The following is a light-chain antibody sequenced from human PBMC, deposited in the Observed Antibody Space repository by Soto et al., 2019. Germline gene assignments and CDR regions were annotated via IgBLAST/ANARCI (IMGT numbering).Light chain of an antibody. CDR1: QSVSNN. CDR2: SAS. V-gene: IGKV3-15*01. CDR3: QQYNKWPWT. J-gene: IGKJ1*01. Sequence: EIGTTQSPATLSVSPGERATLSCRASQSVSNNLAWYQQKPGQAPRLLIYSASTRATGIPARFIGSGSGTKSTLTLSSLQSEDFAFYYCQQYNKWPWTFGQGTKVEI.